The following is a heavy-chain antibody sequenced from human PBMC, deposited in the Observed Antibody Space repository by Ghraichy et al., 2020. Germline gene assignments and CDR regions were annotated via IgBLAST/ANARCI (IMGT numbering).Heavy chain of an antibody. J-gene: IGHJ4*02. V-gene: IGHV4-31*03. CDR1: GDSIRNSGSY. D-gene: IGHD3-16*01. Sequence: TLSLTCTVSGDSIRNSGSYWSWIRQFPGRGLEWIGYIHDSGSTYYTPSLESRISMSVDTSNNQFSLKMTSVTAADTAVYFCARDGPGFLSNVFPDWGRGTLVTVSS. CDR3: ARDGPGFLSNVFPD. CDR2: IHDSGST.